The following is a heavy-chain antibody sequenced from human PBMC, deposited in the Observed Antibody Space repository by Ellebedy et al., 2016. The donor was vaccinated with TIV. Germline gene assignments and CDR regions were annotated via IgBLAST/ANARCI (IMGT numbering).Heavy chain of an antibody. Sequence: PGGSLRLSCAASGFMFDDYVMHRVRQAPGKGLEWVSLISWDGGSTYYADSVKGRFTISRDNSKNSLYLQMNSLRAEDTALYYCVKDHTYGSVTGYYYYMDVWGKGTTVTVSS. CDR2: ISWDGGST. D-gene: IGHD3-10*01. CDR3: VKDHTYGSVTGYYYYMDV. V-gene: IGHV3-43D*03. CDR1: GFMFDDYV. J-gene: IGHJ6*03.